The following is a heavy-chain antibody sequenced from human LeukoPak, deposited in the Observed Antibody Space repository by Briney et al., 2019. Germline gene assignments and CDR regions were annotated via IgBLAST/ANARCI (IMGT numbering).Heavy chain of an antibody. Sequence: ASVKVSCKASGYTFTSYYMHWVRQAPGQGLEWMGIINPSGGSTSYAQKFQGRVTMTRDMSTSTVYMELSSLRSEDTAVYYCARDNRYYDSSGRTDAFDIWGQGTMVTVSS. V-gene: IGHV1-46*01. CDR2: INPSGGST. D-gene: IGHD3-22*01. J-gene: IGHJ3*02. CDR3: ARDNRYYDSSGRTDAFDI. CDR1: GYTFTSYY.